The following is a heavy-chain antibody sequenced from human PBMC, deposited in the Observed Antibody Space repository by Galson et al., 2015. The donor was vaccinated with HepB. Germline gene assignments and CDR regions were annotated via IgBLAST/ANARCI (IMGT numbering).Heavy chain of an antibody. V-gene: IGHV3-30*03. CDR3: AREKIQLWVTYFDY. J-gene: IGHJ4*02. CDR2: ISYDGSNK. Sequence: SLRLSCAASGFIFSSYGMHWVRQAPGKGLEWVAVISYDGSNKYYADSVKGRFTISRDNSKNTLYLQMNSLRAEDTAVYYCAREKIQLWVTYFDYWGQGTLVTVSS. CDR1: GFIFSSYG. D-gene: IGHD5-18*01.